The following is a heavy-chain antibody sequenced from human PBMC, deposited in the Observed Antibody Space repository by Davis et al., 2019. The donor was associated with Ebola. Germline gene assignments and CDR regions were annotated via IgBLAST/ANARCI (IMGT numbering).Heavy chain of an antibody. Sequence: SVTVSCKVSGGTFSNYVFNWARQAPGQGLEWMGGNAPILGITNYAQKFQGRVTINADESTSTAYMELSSLRSEDTAVYYCARTPLNWKPTRFDPWGQGTLVTVSS. V-gene: IGHV1-69*10. D-gene: IGHD1-20*01. CDR2: NAPILGIT. CDR1: GGTFSNYV. CDR3: ARTPLNWKPTRFDP. J-gene: IGHJ5*02.